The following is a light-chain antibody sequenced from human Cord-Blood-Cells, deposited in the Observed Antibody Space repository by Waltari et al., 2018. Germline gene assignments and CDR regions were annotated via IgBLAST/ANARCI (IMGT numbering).Light chain of an antibody. CDR1: QRFGSS. Sequence: EIVLTQSPDFQSVTPKEKVTIPCRASQRFGSSLHWYQQKPDQSPKLHLKYASQACSGVPSRFSGSGSGTDFTLTINSLEAEDAAAYYCHQSSSLPYTFGQGTKLEIK. V-gene: IGKV6-21*01. CDR3: HQSSSLPYT. CDR2: YAS. J-gene: IGKJ2*01.